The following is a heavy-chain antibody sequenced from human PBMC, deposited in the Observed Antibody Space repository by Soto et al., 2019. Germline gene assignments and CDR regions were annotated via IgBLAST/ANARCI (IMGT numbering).Heavy chain of an antibody. J-gene: IGHJ4*02. D-gene: IGHD3-22*01. CDR3: AKKGYCDRSGYGPLDY. CDR2: ISGSGDRT. CDR1: GFTFSSYA. V-gene: IGHV3-23*01. Sequence: EVQLLESGGDLVQPGGSLRLSCAASGFTFSSYAMSWVRQAPGKGLEWVSGISGSGDRTYNADSVKGRFTISRDKSKNTLDLKMNSLRAEDRAVYYCAKKGYCDRSGYGPLDYWGQGTLVTVSS.